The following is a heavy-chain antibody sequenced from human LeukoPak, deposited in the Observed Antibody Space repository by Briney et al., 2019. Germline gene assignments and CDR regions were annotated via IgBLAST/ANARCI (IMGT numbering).Heavy chain of an antibody. CDR3: ARDRQKYYYDSSGPNGWYFDL. CDR1: GGSISSNDYY. D-gene: IGHD3-22*01. V-gene: IGHV4-30-4*02. Sequence: PSETLSLTCTVSGGSISSNDYYWSWVRQPPGKGLEWIGYIYHSGSTYYSPSLKSRASISVDTSQNQFSLKLSSVTAADTAVYYCARDRQKYYYDSSGPNGWYFDLWGRGTLVTVSS. CDR2: IYHSGST. J-gene: IGHJ2*01.